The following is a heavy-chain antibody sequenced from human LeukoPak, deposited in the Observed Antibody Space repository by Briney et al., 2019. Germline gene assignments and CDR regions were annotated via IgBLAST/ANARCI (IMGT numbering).Heavy chain of an antibody. J-gene: IGHJ4*02. CDR3: ARGSSGGDN. V-gene: IGHV3-21*01. CDR2: ISSRSDYM. D-gene: IGHD3-22*01. Sequence: GGSLRLSCAASGFTFSDYTMNWVRQAPGKGLEWVSSISSRSDYMHYADSVKGRFTISRDNAENSLFLQMNSLRADDTAVYYCARGSSGGDNWGQGTLVTVSS. CDR1: GFTFSDYT.